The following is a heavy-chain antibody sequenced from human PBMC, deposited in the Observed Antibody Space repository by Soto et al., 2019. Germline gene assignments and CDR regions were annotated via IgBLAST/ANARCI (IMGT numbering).Heavy chain of an antibody. J-gene: IGHJ6*03. V-gene: IGHV4-34*01. CDR1: GGSFSGYY. D-gene: IGHD2-15*01. CDR3: ASNTEGYCSGGSCYSNYYYYYMDV. CDR2: INHSGST. Sequence: SETLSLTCAVYGGSFSGYYWSWIRQPPGKGLEWIGEINHSGSTNYNPSLKSRVTISVDTSKNQFSLKLSSVTAADTAVYYCASNTEGYCSGGSCYSNYYYYYMDVWGKGTTVTVSS.